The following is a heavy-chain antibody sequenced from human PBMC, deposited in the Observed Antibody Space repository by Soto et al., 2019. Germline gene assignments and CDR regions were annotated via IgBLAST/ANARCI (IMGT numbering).Heavy chain of an antibody. CDR3: ARGSLIEREKGRVHDAFDI. CDR1: GFTVSSNY. V-gene: IGHV3-53*01. J-gene: IGHJ3*02. D-gene: IGHD3-16*02. CDR2: IYSGGST. Sequence: GGSLSLSCAASGFTVSSNYMSWVRQAPGKGLEWVSVIYSGGSTYYADSVKGRFTISRDNSKNTLYLQMNSLRAEDTAVYYCARGSLIEREKGRVHDAFDIWGQGTMVTVSS.